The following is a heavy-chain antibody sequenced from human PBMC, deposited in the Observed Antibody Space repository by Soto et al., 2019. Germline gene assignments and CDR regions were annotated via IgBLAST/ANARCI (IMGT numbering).Heavy chain of an antibody. CDR1: GGTFSSYT. J-gene: IGHJ6*03. Sequence: SVKVSCKASGGTFSSYTISWVRQAPGQGLEWMGRIIPILGIANYAQKFQGRVTITADKSTSTAYMELSSLRSEDTAVYYCATYSPPRGIAVAGTDYYYMDVWGKGTTVTVSS. CDR2: IIPILGIA. D-gene: IGHD6-19*01. CDR3: ATYSPPRGIAVAGTDYYYMDV. V-gene: IGHV1-69*02.